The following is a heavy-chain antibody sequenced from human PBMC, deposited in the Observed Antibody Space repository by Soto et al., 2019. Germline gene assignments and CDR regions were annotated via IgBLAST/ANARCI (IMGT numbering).Heavy chain of an antibody. CDR2: IMPVFGRP. CDR3: ARDKDRPQLGGNYYYILDV. Sequence: QVQLGQSGAELKKLGSSVKVSCKASGGTFRPSAISWLRRAPGQGLGWVGGIMPVFGRPKYAPNFQGRVTITADESTSTAYMELSSLRSDDTAVYYCARDKDRPQLGGNYYYILDVWGQGTAVTVSS. D-gene: IGHD3-3*02. V-gene: IGHV1-69*12. CDR1: GGTFRPSA. J-gene: IGHJ6*02.